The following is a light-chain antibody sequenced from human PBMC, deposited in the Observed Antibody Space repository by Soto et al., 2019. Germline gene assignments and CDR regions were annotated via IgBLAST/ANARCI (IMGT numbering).Light chain of an antibody. J-gene: IGKJ3*01. CDR2: DAS. V-gene: IGKV3-20*01. CDR3: QQSYTAPYT. Sequence: EILLTQSPGTLSLSPGERATLSCRTSQSLSNTYLAWYQQKPGQAPRLLIFDASTRATGIPDRFSGSGSGTDFTLTISRLEPEDFAVYYCQQSYTAPYTFGPGTKVEIK. CDR1: QSLSNTY.